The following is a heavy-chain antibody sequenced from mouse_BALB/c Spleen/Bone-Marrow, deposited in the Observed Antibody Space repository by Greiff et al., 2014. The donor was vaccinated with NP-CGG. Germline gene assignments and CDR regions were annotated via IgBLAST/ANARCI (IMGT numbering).Heavy chain of an antibody. CDR2: INPYNGDT. CDR3: ARGDYRFDEGYFDC. J-gene: IGHJ2*02. Sequence: EVQLQQSGPELVKPGASVKISCKASGYSFTGYFMNWVMQSHGKSLEWIGRINPYNGDTFYNQKFKGKAILTVDKSSSTAHMEXXXXXXXXSAVYYCARGDYRFDEGYFDCWGQGTSLTVSS. CDR1: GYSFTGYF. V-gene: IGHV1-20*02. D-gene: IGHD2-14*01.